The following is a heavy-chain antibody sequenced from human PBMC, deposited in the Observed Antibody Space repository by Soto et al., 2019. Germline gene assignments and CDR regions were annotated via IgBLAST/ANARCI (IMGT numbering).Heavy chain of an antibody. J-gene: IGHJ4*02. CDR3: ARAISVAAY. Sequence: EVQLVESGGDLVQPGGSLRLSCAASGFAFSGYWMSWVHQAPGKGLEGVANIKQDGSEKYYVDSVKGRFTISRDNAKNSLYLQMNSLRAEDTAVYYCARAISVAAYWGQGTLVTVSS. CDR2: IKQDGSEK. V-gene: IGHV3-7*01. D-gene: IGHD6-19*01. CDR1: GFAFSGYW.